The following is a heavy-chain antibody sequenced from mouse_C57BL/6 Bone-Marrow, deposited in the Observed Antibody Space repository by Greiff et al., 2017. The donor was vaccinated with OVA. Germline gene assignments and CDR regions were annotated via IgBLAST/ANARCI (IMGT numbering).Heavy chain of an antibody. V-gene: IGHV1-19*01. Sequence: DVKLVESGPVLVKPGASVKMSCKASGYTFTDYYMNWVKQSHGKSLEWIGVINPYNGGTSSNQKFKGKATLTVDKSSSTAYMELNSRTSEDSAVYYCARVSIATVVRGEYYAMDYWGQGTSVTVSS. CDR1: GYTFTDYY. J-gene: IGHJ4*01. CDR3: ARVSIATVVRGEYYAMDY. D-gene: IGHD1-1*01. CDR2: INPYNGGT.